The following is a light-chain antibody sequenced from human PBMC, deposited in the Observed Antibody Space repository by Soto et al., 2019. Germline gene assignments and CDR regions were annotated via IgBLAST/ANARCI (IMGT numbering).Light chain of an antibody. Sequence: SYELTQPPSVSVAPGKTARITCGGNKIGSKSVHWYQQKPGQAPVLVIYYDTDRPSGIPERFSGSNSGNTATLTISRVEAGDEADYYCQVWDSISDHPVFGGGTKLTVL. CDR2: YDT. V-gene: IGLV3-21*04. CDR1: KIGSKS. CDR3: QVWDSISDHPV. J-gene: IGLJ2*01.